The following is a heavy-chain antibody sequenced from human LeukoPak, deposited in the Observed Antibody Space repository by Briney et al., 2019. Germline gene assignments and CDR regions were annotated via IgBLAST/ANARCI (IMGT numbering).Heavy chain of an antibody. D-gene: IGHD6-19*01. V-gene: IGHV1-69*04. CDR1: GGTFSSYA. CDR2: IIPILGIA. CDR3: ARDIAVAGTTYYYYGMDV. J-gene: IGHJ6*02. Sequence: SVKVSCKASGGTFSSYAISWVRQAPGQGLEWMGRIIPILGIANYAQKFQGRVTITADKSTSTAYMELSSLRSEDTAVYYCARDIAVAGTTYYYYGMDVWGQGTTVTVSS.